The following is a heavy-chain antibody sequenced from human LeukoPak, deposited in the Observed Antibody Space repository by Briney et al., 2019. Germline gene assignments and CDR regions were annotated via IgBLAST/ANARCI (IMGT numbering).Heavy chain of an antibody. J-gene: IGHJ4*02. V-gene: IGHV3-30-3*01. CDR1: GFTFSSYA. D-gene: IGHD3-22*01. CDR3: ARFGPTYYYDSSGYLADVARYYFDY. CDR2: ISYDGSNK. Sequence: PGRSLRLSCAASGFTFSSYAMHWVRQAPGKGLEWVAVISYDGSNKYYADSVKGRFTISRDNFKNTLYLQMNSLRAEDTAVYYCARFGPTYYYDSSGYLADVARYYFDYWGQGTLVTVSS.